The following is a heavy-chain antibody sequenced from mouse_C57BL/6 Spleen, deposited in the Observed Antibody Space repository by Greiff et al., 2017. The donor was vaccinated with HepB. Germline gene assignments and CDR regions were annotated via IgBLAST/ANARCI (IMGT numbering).Heavy chain of an antibody. CDR2: INPYNGGT. CDR1: GYTFTDYY. CDR3: ARSYERYFDV. D-gene: IGHD2-12*01. V-gene: IGHV1-19*01. J-gene: IGHJ1*03. Sequence: EVQLQQSGPVLVKPGASVKMSCKASGYTFTDYYMNWVKQSHGKSLEWIGVINPYNGGTSYNQKFKGKATLTVDKSSSTAYMELNSLTSEDSAVYYCARSYERYFDVWGTGTTVTVSS.